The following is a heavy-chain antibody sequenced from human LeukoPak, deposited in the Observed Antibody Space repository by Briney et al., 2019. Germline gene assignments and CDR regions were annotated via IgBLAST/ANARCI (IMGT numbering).Heavy chain of an antibody. CDR3: AKLTSASGAYGVDV. CDR1: GFTFSSYA. V-gene: IGHV3-23*01. D-gene: IGHD3-10*01. J-gene: IGHJ6*02. CDR2: ISGSGGSK. Sequence: GGSLRLSCAASGFTFSSYAMNWVRQAPGKGLEWVSTISGSGGSKHYADSVEGRFTISKDNSKNTVYLQMNSLRAEDTAIYYCAKLTSASGAYGVDVWGQGTTVTVSS.